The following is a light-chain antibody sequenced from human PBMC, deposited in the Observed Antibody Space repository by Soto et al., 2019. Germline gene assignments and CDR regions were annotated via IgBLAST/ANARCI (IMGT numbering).Light chain of an antibody. CDR2: EVS. CDR1: SSDVGGYDY. CDR3: SSYTISSTYV. V-gene: IGLV2-14*01. J-gene: IGLJ1*01. Sequence: QSALTQPASVSGSPGQSITISCTGTSSDVGGYDYVSWYQQYPGKAPKLVIYEVSNRPSGVSNRFSGSKSGNTASLTISGLQAEDEADYYCSSYTISSTYVFGTGTKVT.